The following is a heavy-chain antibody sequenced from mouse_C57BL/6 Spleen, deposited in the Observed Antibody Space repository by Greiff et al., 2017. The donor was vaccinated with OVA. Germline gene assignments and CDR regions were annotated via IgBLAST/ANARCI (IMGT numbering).Heavy chain of an antibody. D-gene: IGHD2-2*01. V-gene: IGHV1-15*01. CDR3: TRGAVTPPFDY. CDR1: GYTFTDYE. CDR2: IDPETGGT. J-gene: IGHJ2*01. Sequence: QVQLQQPGAELVRPGASVTLSCKASGYTFTDYEMHWVKQTPVHGLEWIGAIDPETGGTAYNQKFKGKAILTADKSSSTAYMELRSLTSEDSAVYYCTRGAVTPPFDYWGQGTTLTVSS.